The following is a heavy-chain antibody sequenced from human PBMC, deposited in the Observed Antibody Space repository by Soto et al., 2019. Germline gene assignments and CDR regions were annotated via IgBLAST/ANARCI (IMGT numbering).Heavy chain of an antibody. Sequence: QVQLVESGGGVVQPGRSPRLSCAASGFTFSSYGMHWVRQAPGKGLEWVAVISYDGSNKYYADSVKGRFTISRDNSKNTLYLQMNSLRAEDTAVYYCAKDYSIVVVPAATDYYYGMDVWGQGTTVTVSS. V-gene: IGHV3-30*18. D-gene: IGHD2-2*01. J-gene: IGHJ6*02. CDR3: AKDYSIVVVPAATDYYYGMDV. CDR1: GFTFSSYG. CDR2: ISYDGSNK.